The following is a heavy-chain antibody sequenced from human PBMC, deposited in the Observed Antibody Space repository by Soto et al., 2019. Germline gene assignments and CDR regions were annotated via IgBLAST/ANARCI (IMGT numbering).Heavy chain of an antibody. Sequence: GGSLRLSCAASGFTFSSYAMSWVRQAPGKGLEWVSAISGSGGSTYYADSVKGRFTTSRDNSKNTLYLQMNSLRAEDTAVYYCANLGGYYDSSGYYYSYWGQGTLVTVSS. J-gene: IGHJ4*02. CDR1: GFTFSSYA. CDR2: ISGSGGST. CDR3: ANLGGYYDSSGYYYSY. V-gene: IGHV3-23*01. D-gene: IGHD3-22*01.